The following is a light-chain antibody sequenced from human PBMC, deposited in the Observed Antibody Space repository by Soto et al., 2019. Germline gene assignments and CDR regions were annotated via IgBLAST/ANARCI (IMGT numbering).Light chain of an antibody. CDR3: AAWDDSLNGYV. CDR2: SNN. V-gene: IGLV1-44*01. J-gene: IGLJ1*01. Sequence: QSALTQPPSTSGTPGQRVTISCSGSNSNIGSHTVNWYQHLPGTAPVLLIYSNNQRPSGVPDRFSGSKSGTSASLDISGLQSADEADYYCAAWDDSLNGYVFGTGTKVTVL. CDR1: NSNIGSHT.